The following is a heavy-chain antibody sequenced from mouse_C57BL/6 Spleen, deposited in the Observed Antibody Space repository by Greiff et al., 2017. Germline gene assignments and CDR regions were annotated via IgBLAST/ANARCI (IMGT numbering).Heavy chain of an antibody. CDR1: GFTFSSYT. Sequence: EVKVEESGGGLVKPGGSLKLSCAASGFTFSSYTMSWVRQTPEKRLEWVATISGGGGNTYYPDSVKGRFTISRDNAKNTLYLQMSSLRSEDTALYYCARQDYSNHYWYFDVWGTGTTVTVSS. J-gene: IGHJ1*03. V-gene: IGHV5-9*01. CDR3: ARQDYSNHYWYFDV. D-gene: IGHD2-5*01. CDR2: ISGGGGNT.